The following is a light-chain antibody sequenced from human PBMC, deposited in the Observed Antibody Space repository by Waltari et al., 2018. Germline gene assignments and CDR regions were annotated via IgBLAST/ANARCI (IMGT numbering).Light chain of an antibody. J-gene: IGKJ2*01. CDR2: AAS. CDR3: QQSYSTPHT. Sequence: DIRMTQFTSSMSASVGDIVPITCRASQSISSYLNWYPQKPGKAPKLLIYAASSLQSGVPSRFSGSGSGTDFTLTISSLQPEDFATYYCQQSYSTPHTFGQGTKLEIK. CDR1: QSISSY. V-gene: IGKV1-39*01.